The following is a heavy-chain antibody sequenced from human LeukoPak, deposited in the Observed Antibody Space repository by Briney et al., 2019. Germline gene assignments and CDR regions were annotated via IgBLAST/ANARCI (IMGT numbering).Heavy chain of an antibody. V-gene: IGHV3-23*01. Sequence: SGGSLRLSCAASGFTFSSYAMSWVRQAPGKGLEWVSAISGSGGSTYYADSVKGRFTISRDNSKNTLYLQMNSLRAEDTAVYYCAKVGIPYSSSWPGDYWGQGTLVTVSS. J-gene: IGHJ4*02. D-gene: IGHD6-13*01. CDR3: AKVGIPYSSSWPGDY. CDR1: GFTFSSYA. CDR2: ISGSGGST.